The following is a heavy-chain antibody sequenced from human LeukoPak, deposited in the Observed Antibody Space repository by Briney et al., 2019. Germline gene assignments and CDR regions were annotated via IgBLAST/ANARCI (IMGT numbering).Heavy chain of an antibody. J-gene: IGHJ3*02. CDR1: GGSISSYY. CDR3: ARGPYAFDI. Sequence: SETLALTCTVSGGSISSYYWSWIRQPPGKGLEWIGHIYYSGGTNYNPSLKSRVTISVDTSKNQFSLRLSSVTAADTAVYYCARGPYAFDIWGQGTMVTVFS. V-gene: IGHV4-59*08. CDR2: IYYSGGT.